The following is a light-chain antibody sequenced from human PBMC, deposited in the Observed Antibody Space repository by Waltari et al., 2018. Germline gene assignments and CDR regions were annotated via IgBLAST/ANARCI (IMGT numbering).Light chain of an antibody. Sequence: DIQITQSPSSLSASVGDRVTITCRTSQAIRNDVGWFQQKPGKSPKRLIHGASRLQSGVPPRCSGSGYGTEFTLTINSLQPEDFATYYCLQHNTYPLTFGGGTKVEIK. CDR3: LQHNTYPLT. CDR1: QAIRND. V-gene: IGKV1-17*01. J-gene: IGKJ4*01. CDR2: GAS.